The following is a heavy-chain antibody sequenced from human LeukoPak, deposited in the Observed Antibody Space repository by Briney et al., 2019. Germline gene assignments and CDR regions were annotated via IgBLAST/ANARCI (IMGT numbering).Heavy chain of an antibody. Sequence: SEALSLTCTVSGGSISTYYWSWIRQPPGKRLEWIGYIYHSGSTKYNPSLKSRVTISVGTSKNQFSLKLNSVTATDTAVYYCARASFNSYGIDGFDYWGQGTLVTVSS. CDR2: IYHSGST. CDR1: GGSISTYY. J-gene: IGHJ4*02. CDR3: ARASFNSYGIDGFDY. V-gene: IGHV4-59*01. D-gene: IGHD5-18*01.